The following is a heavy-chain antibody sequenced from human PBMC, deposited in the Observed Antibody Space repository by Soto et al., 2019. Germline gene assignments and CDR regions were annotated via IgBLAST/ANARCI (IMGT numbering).Heavy chain of an antibody. J-gene: IGHJ6*02. Sequence: GGSLRLSCVASGFFFSDYYISWIRQAPGKGLECVAYISGTGDTKYYAESVRGRFTISRDNTKKSVFLQVNSLRADDTAVYYCAIGGGQIYYAGMDVWGQGTTVTVSS. CDR2: ISGTGDTK. D-gene: IGHD3-22*01. CDR3: AIGGGQIYYAGMDV. CDR1: GFFFSDYY. V-gene: IGHV3-11*01.